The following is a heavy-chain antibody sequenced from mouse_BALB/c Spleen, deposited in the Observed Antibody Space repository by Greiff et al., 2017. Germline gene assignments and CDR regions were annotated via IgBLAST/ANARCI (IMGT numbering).Heavy chain of an antibody. Sequence: DVKLVESGGDLVKPGGSLKLSCAASGFTFSSYGMYWVRQTPDKRLEWVATISSGGSYTYYPDSVKGRFTISRDNAKNTLYLQMSSLKSEDTAMYYCARRDGNYGYAMDYWGQGTSVTVSS. CDR1: GFTFSSYG. D-gene: IGHD2-1*01. J-gene: IGHJ4*01. V-gene: IGHV5-6*02. CDR3: ARRDGNYGYAMDY. CDR2: ISSGGSYT.